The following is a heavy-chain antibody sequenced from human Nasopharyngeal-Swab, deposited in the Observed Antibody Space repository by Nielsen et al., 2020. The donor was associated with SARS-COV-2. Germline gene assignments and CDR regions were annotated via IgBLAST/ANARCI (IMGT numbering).Heavy chain of an antibody. Sequence: GGSLRLSCAASGFTFSSYSMNWVRQAPGKGLEWVSSISSSSSYIYYADPVKGRFTISRDNAKNSLYLQMNSLRAEDTAVYYCARVAEMATILGRIDYWGQGTLVTVPS. D-gene: IGHD5-24*01. CDR2: ISSSSSYI. V-gene: IGHV3-21*01. CDR3: ARVAEMATILGRIDY. CDR1: GFTFSSYS. J-gene: IGHJ4*02.